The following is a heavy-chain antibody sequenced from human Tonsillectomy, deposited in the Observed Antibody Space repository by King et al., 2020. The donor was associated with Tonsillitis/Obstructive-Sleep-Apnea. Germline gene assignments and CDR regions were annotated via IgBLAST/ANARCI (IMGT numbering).Heavy chain of an antibody. CDR1: GYSFTNYP. Sequence: QLVQSGSELKKPGASVRVSCKASGYSFTNYPMNWVRQAPGQGLEWMGWINTNTGNPTYAQGFTGRFVFSLDTSVSTAYLQISSLKPEDTAVYYCAREVRNNWFDPWGQGTLVTVSS. J-gene: IGHJ5*02. CDR3: AREVRNNWFDP. CDR2: INTNTGNP. V-gene: IGHV7-4-1*02.